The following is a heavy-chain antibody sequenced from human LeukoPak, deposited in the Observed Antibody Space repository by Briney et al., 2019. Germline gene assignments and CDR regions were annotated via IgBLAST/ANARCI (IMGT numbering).Heavy chain of an antibody. CDR3: ARHKLGSPFDAFDI. CDR2: INHGGST. D-gene: IGHD1-26*01. J-gene: IGHJ3*02. CDR1: GGSFSGYY. Sequence: SETLSLTCAVHGGSFSGYYWSWIRQPPGKGLEWIGEINHGGSTNYNPSLMSRVTISVDMTKNQLSLKLSSVTAADTAVYHCARHKLGSPFDAFDIWGQGRMVTVSS. V-gene: IGHV4-34*01.